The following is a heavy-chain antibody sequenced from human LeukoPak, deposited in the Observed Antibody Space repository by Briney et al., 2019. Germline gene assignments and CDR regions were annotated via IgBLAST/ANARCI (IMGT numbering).Heavy chain of an antibody. D-gene: IGHD3-16*02. CDR1: GFTFSNYA. V-gene: IGHV3-23*01. CDR2: ISSSGDAT. Sequence: AGGSLRLSCAGSGFTFSNYAMTWVRQAPGKGLEWVSTISSSGDATYSADSVKGRFSISRDNSKNTLYLQMNSLRVEDTAVYYCALNGREIPSGAFDIWGQGTVVTVSS. CDR3: ALNGREIPSGAFDI. J-gene: IGHJ3*02.